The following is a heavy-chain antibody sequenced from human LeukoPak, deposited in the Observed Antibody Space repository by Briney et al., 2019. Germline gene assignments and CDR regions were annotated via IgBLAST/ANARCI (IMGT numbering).Heavy chain of an antibody. V-gene: IGHV4-34*01. CDR2: INHSGST. J-gene: IGHJ4*02. CDR1: GGSFSGYY. CDR3: ARRPPDCSSTSCYGGAFDY. D-gene: IGHD2-2*01. Sequence: SETLSLTCAVYGGSFSGYYWSWIRRPPGKGLEWVGEINHSGSTNYNPSLKSRVTISVDTSKNQFSLKLSSVTAADTAVYYCARRPPDCSSTSCYGGAFDYWGQGTLVTVSS.